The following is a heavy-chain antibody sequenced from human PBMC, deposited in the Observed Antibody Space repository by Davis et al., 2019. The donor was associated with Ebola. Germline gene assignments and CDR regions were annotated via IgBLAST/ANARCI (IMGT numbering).Heavy chain of an antibody. J-gene: IGHJ6*02. Sequence: AASVKVSCKASGYTFSSYAMHWVRQAPGQRLEWMGWINADKGKTKYSQKFQDRVTITRDTSASTAHMGLSSLTSEDTAVYYCARGHPTSLYGMDVWGQGTTVTVSS. CDR3: ARGHPTSLYGMDV. V-gene: IGHV1-3*01. D-gene: IGHD2-2*01. CDR1: GYTFSSYA. CDR2: INADKGKT.